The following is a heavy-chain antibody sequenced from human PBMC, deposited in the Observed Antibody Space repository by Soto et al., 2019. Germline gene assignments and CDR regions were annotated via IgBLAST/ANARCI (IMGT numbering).Heavy chain of an antibody. CDR3: ARTIIAFWDVISPHWFDP. J-gene: IGHJ5*02. D-gene: IGHD3-16*02. CDR2: ISRGGNFI. V-gene: IGHV3-21*06. Sequence: EMQLVESGGGLVKPGGSLRLSCVVSGFTFSDYCMNWVRQAPGRGLAWVASISRGGNFIYYADSVRGRFTISRDNAENALYLHKTSLRVEDTATYYGARTIIAFWDVISPHWFDPWCQGTQVTVSS. CDR1: GFTFSDYC.